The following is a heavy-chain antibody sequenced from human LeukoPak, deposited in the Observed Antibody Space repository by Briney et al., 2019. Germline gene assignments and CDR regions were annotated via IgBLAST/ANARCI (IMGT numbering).Heavy chain of an antibody. CDR3: ARSRGNDDYGDYFDLWTFDY. V-gene: IGHV3-30-3*01. J-gene: IGHJ4*02. Sequence: QSGGSLRLSCAASGFIFTKHAMHWVRQAPGKGLEWVAVISSGGSDKYYADSVKGRFTISRDNSKNTLYLQMNSLRAEDTAVYYCARSRGNDDYGDYFDLWTFDYWGQGTLVTVSS. CDR1: GFIFTKHA. CDR2: ISSGGSDK. D-gene: IGHD4-17*01.